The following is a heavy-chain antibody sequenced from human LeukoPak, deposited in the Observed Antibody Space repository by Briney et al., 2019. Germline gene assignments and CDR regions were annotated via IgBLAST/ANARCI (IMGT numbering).Heavy chain of an antibody. CDR2: IKQDGGEK. CDR1: GFRFSRFW. Sequence: PGGSLRLSCAASGFRFSRFWMSWVRQAPGKGLEWVAYIKQDGGEKHYVDSVKGRFSISRDNAKNSVYLQMNSLRAEDTAVYYCANYYDSSGYYAFDMWGQGTMVTVSS. V-gene: IGHV3-7*01. J-gene: IGHJ3*02. CDR3: ANYYDSSGYYAFDM. D-gene: IGHD3-22*01.